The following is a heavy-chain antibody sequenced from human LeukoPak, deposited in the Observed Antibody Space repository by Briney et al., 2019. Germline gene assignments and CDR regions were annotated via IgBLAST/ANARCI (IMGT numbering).Heavy chain of an antibody. CDR2: INHSGST. D-gene: IGHD3-16*01. CDR3: ASGFHVWGAGYYFDY. J-gene: IGHJ4*02. Sequence: PSETLSLTCAVYGGSFSGYYWSWIRQPPGKGLEWIGEINHSGSTNYNPSLKSRVTISVDTSKNQFSLKLSSVTAADTAVYYCASGFHVWGAGYYFDYWGQGTLVTVSS. V-gene: IGHV4-34*01. CDR1: GGSFSGYY.